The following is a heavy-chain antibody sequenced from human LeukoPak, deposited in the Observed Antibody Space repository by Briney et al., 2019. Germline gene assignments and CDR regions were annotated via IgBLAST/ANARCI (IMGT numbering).Heavy chain of an antibody. V-gene: IGHV1-18*01. Sequence: ASVKVSCKASGYTFTNYGVSWVRQAPGQGLEWMGWISAYNGNTNYAQKLQGRVTMTTDTSTSTAYMELRSLRSDDTAVYYCANLYYDSTGYYYLWEIWGQGTLVTVSS. CDR1: GYTFTNYG. D-gene: IGHD3-22*01. J-gene: IGHJ4*02. CDR2: ISAYNGNT. CDR3: ANLYYDSTGYYYLWEI.